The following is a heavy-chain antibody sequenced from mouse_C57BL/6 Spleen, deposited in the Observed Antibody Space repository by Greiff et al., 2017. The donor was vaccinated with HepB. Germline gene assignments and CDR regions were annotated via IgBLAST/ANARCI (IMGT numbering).Heavy chain of an antibody. V-gene: IGHV3-6*01. J-gene: IGHJ2*01. D-gene: IGHD2-10*02. Sequence: EVQLVESGPGLVKPSQSLSLTCSVTGYSITSGYYWNWIRQFPGNKLEWMGYISYDGSNNYNPSLKNRISITRDTSKNQFFLKLNSVTTEDTATYDCARDRYGNYGYFDYWGQGTTLTVSS. CDR3: ARDRYGNYGYFDY. CDR1: GYSITSGYY. CDR2: ISYDGSN.